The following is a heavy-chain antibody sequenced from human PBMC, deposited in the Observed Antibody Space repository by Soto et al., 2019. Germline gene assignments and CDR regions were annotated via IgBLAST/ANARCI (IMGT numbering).Heavy chain of an antibody. CDR3: ARGSGPMIEWH. D-gene: IGHD3-22*01. CDR2: INAGNGNT. J-gene: IGHJ4*02. V-gene: IGHV1-3*05. Sequence: QVQLVQSGAEEKKPGASVKVSCKASGYTFTSYAMHWVRQAPGQRLEWMGWINAGNGNTKYSQKFQGRVTFTRDTSASTAYMEMSSVRSEDTAGYYCARGSGPMIEWHWGKGPLVPVSS. CDR1: GYTFTSYA.